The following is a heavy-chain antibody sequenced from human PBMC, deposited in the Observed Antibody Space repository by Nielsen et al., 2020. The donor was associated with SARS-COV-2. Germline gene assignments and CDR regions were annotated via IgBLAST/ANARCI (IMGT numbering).Heavy chain of an antibody. CDR2: INAGGST. CDR3: ARHTVPGYYYGMDV. CDR1: GGSFSGYY. Sequence: GSLRLSCAVYGGSFSGYYWSWIRQPPGKGLEWIGEINAGGSTNYNPSLKSRVTMSVDTSKNQFSLKLSSVTAADTAVYYCARHTVPGYYYGMDVWGQGTTVTVSS. J-gene: IGHJ6*02. D-gene: IGHD4-17*01. V-gene: IGHV4-34*01.